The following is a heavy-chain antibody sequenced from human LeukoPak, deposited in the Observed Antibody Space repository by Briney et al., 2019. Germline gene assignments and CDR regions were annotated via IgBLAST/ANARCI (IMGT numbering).Heavy chain of an antibody. CDR1: GFTFSSYW. CDR2: IKQDGSEK. V-gene: IGHV3-7*01. CDR3: ARGPNSNWSGLDF. J-gene: IGHJ4*02. Sequence: GGSLRLSCAASGFTFSSYWMSWVRQAPGKGLEWVANIKQDGSEKYYVDSVKGRFTISRDNAKNTLYLQVNNLRAEDTAVYYCARGPNSNWSGLDFWGQGTLLTVSS. D-gene: IGHD6-6*01.